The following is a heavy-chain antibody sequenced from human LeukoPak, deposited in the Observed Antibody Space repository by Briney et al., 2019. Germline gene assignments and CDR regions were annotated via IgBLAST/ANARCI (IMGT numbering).Heavy chain of an antibody. CDR3: ARGLRMIVDYFDY. J-gene: IGHJ4*02. Sequence: SVKVSCKASGGTFSSYAISWVRQAPGQGLGWMGGIIPIFGTANYAQRFQGRVTITADESTSTAYMELSSLRSEDTAVYYCARGLRMIVDYFDYWGQGTLVTVSS. CDR2: IIPIFGTA. D-gene: IGHD3-22*01. CDR1: GGTFSSYA. V-gene: IGHV1-69*13.